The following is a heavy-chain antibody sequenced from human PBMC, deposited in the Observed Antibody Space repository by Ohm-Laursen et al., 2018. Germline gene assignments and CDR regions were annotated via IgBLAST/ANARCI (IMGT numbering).Heavy chain of an antibody. CDR1: GFIFSDYY. Sequence: SLRLSCAASGFIFSDYYMGWIRQAPGKGLECVSYISHIGDTIYYTDSVKGRFTISTDNAENSLYLQMNSLRAEDTALYYCAKGSGGSCYLDAFDIWGQGTMVTVSS. CDR2: ISHIGDTI. D-gene: IGHD2-15*01. V-gene: IGHV3-11*01. CDR3: AKGSGGSCYLDAFDI. J-gene: IGHJ3*02.